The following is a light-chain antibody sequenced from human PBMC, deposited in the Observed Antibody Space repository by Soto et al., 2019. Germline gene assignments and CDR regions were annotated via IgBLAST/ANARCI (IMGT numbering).Light chain of an antibody. CDR1: SSDVGGYDY. Sequence: QSALTQPASVSGSPGQSITISCTGGSSDVGGYDYVSWFQQHPGKPPKLMIYDVSNRPSGISRRFSGSKSGNTASLTISVLQAEDEADYYCNSYTSSGTVIFGGGTKVTVL. J-gene: IGLJ2*01. CDR3: NSYTSSGTVI. CDR2: DVS. V-gene: IGLV2-14*01.